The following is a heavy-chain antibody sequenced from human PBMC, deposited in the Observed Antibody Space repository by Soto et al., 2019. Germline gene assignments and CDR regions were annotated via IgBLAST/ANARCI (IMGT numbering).Heavy chain of an antibody. CDR2: IYYSGST. V-gene: IGHV4-59*01. D-gene: IGHD5-12*01. Sequence: PSETLSLTCTVSGGSMNSYYWNWIRQPPGKGLEWIGYIYYSGSTNYNPSLKSRVTISVDTSKNQFSLKLSSVTAADTALYYCAREGLGDGYRNHFDYWGQGTLVTVSS. CDR1: GGSMNSYY. J-gene: IGHJ4*02. CDR3: AREGLGDGYRNHFDY.